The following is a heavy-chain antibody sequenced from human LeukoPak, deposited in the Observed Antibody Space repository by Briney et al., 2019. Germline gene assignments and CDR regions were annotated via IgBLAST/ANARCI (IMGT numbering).Heavy chain of an antibody. Sequence: PSETLSLTCTVSGGPISSYYWSWIRQRPGRGLEYIGFIYYSGSTKYNPSLKSRVTISVDTSKDQFYLRLNSVTAADTAVYYCARRSESGYSFDNWGQGTLVTVSS. CDR1: GGPISSYY. D-gene: IGHD5-12*01. J-gene: IGHJ4*02. V-gene: IGHV4-59*01. CDR3: ARRSESGYSFDN. CDR2: IYYSGST.